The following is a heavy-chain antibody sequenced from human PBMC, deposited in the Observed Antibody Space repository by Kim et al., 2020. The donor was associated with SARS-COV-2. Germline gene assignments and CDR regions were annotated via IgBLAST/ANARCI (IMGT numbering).Heavy chain of an antibody. D-gene: IGHD6-13*01. J-gene: IGHJ4*02. V-gene: IGHV4-30-2*04. Sequence: SLKSRVTISVDTSKNQFSLKLSSVTAADTAVYYCARARQQLVRGLYYFDYWGQGTLVTVSS. CDR3: ARARQQLVRGLYYFDY.